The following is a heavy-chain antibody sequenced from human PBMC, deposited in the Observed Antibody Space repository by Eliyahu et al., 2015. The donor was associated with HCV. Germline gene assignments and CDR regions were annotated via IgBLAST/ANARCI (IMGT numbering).Heavy chain of an antibody. J-gene: IGHJ5*02. CDR3: ARDTPGGWFDP. D-gene: IGHD3-10*01. V-gene: IGHV4-31*01. CDR1: GGSISSGGYY. Sequence: QVQLQESGPGLVKPSQTLSLTCTVSGGSISSGGYYWSWIRQHPGKGLEWIGYIYYSGSTYYNPSLKSLVTISVDTSKNQFSLKLSPVTAADTAVYYCARDTPGGWFDPWGQGTLVTVSS. CDR2: IYYSGST.